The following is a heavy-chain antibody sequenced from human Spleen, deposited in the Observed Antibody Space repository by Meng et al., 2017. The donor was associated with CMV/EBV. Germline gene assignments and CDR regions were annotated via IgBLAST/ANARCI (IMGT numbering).Heavy chain of an antibody. Sequence: SETLSLTCTVSGGSIRSSSYYWGWIRQPPGKGLEWIGTIFYSGTTYYNPSLKSRVTISEDTSKNQFSLNLSSLTAADTAVYYCARGRGQWVVVPAWAYWGQGTLVTVSS. CDR1: GGSIRSSSYY. J-gene: IGHJ4*02. CDR2: IFYSGTT. CDR3: ARGRGQWVVVPAWAY. D-gene: IGHD2-2*01. V-gene: IGHV4-39*07.